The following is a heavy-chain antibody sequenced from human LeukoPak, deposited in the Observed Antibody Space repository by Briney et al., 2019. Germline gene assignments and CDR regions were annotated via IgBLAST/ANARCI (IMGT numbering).Heavy chain of an antibody. CDR3: ASRRWLGYFDY. CDR2: ISSSSSYI. J-gene: IGHJ4*02. D-gene: IGHD6-19*01. Sequence: GGSLRPSCAASGFPFSSYSMNWVRQAPGKGLEWVSSISSSSSYIYYADSVKGRFTISRDNAKNSLYLQMNSLRAEGTAVYYCASRRWLGYFDYWGQGTLVTVSS. V-gene: IGHV3-21*01. CDR1: GFPFSSYS.